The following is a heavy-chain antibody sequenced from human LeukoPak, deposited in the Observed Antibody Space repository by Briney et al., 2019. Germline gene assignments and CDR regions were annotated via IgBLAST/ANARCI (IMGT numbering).Heavy chain of an antibody. D-gene: IGHD5-12*01. V-gene: IGHV3-66*01. Sequence: PGGSLRLSCAASGFTVSSNYMSWVRQAPGKGLEWVSVIYSGGSTYYADSVKGRFTISRDNSKNTLYLQMNSLRAEDTAVYYCAGAGGYSGYSVHDYWGQGTLVTVSS. CDR3: AGAGGYSGYSVHDY. J-gene: IGHJ4*02. CDR1: GFTVSSNY. CDR2: IYSGGST.